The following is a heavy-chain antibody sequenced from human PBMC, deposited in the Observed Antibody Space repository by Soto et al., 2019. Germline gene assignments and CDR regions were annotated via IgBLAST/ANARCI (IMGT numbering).Heavy chain of an antibody. CDR3: ARAWYYDSSGYYYY. D-gene: IGHD3-22*01. CDR2: INSDGSST. CDR1: GFTFSSYW. J-gene: IGHJ4*02. V-gene: IGHV3-74*01. Sequence: GGSLRLSCAASGFTFSSYWMHWVRQAPGKGLVWVSRINSDGSSTSYADSVKGRFTISRDNAKNTLYQQMNSLRAEDTAVYYCARAWYYDSSGYYYYWGQGTLVTVSS.